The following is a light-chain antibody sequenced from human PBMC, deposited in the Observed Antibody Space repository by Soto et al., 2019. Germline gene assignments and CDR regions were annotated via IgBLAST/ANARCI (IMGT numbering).Light chain of an antibody. CDR1: QSVGSTY. V-gene: IGKV3-20*01. CDR3: QQYGDSPPYT. CDR2: GAS. J-gene: IGKJ2*01. Sequence: EIVLTQSPGTLSLSPGERATLSCRASQSVGSTYLAWYQQKPGQAPRLLIYGASNRATGIPDRFGGSGSATDFTLTISRLEPEDFAVYYCQQYGDSPPYTFGQGTKLEIK.